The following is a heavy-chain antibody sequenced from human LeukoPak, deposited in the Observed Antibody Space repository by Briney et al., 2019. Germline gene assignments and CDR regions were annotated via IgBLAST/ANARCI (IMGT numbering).Heavy chain of an antibody. CDR3: ARDRTLRYFDWLPDYYYYMDV. V-gene: IGHV3-74*01. CDR2: IKGDVSSR. J-gene: IGHJ6*03. Sequence: GPSLRLAYAPSGLTLGSDWMHSVRQAPGKWLVWVPCIKGDVSSRSYADCVKGRFTISRDNAKNTVYLQMNSLRAEDTAVYYCARDRTLRYFDWLPDYYYYMDVWGKGTTVTISS. D-gene: IGHD3-9*01. CDR1: GLTLGSDW.